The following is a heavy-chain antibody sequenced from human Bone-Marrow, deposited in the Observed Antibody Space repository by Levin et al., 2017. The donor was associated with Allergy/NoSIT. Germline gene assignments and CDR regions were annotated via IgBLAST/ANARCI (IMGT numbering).Heavy chain of an antibody. CDR1: GFTFTTTW. D-gene: IGHD6-19*01. Sequence: GGSLRLSCAASGFTFTTTWMHWVRQAPGKGLEWVSRLNSDGTTTDYADSVKGRFTISRDNAKNTLYLQMNSLRAEDTAVYYCARVFNGAGISVIGGSLDVWGQGTTVTVSS. CDR2: LNSDGTTT. J-gene: IGHJ6*02. V-gene: IGHV3-74*01. CDR3: ARVFNGAGISVIGGSLDV.